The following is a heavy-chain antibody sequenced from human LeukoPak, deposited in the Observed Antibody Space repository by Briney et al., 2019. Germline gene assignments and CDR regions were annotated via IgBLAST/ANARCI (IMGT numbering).Heavy chain of an antibody. CDR2: IYYSGST. D-gene: IGHD3-10*01. V-gene: IGHV4-59*12. Sequence: SETLSLTCTVSGGSINNYYWSWIRQPPGKGLEWIGYIYYSGSTNYNPSLKSRVTISVHTSKNQFSLKLSSVTAADTAVYYCAREGARRGYYYYYMDVWGKGTTVTVSS. J-gene: IGHJ6*03. CDR1: GGSINNYY. CDR3: AREGARRGYYYYYMDV.